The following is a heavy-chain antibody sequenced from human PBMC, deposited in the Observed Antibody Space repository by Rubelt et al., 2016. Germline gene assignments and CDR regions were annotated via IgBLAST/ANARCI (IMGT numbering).Heavy chain of an antibody. D-gene: IGHD6-13*01. Sequence: PGSSVKVSCKASGGTFSSYAISWVRQAPGQGLEWMGGIIPIFGTANYAQKFQGRVTITADESTSTAYMELSSLRSEDTAVYYCARDPADAYRIAAAMGWFDPWGQGTLVTVSS. CDR3: ARDPADAYRIAAAMGWFDP. CDR2: IIPIFGTA. J-gene: IGHJ5*02. CDR1: GGTFSSYA. V-gene: IGHV1-69*01.